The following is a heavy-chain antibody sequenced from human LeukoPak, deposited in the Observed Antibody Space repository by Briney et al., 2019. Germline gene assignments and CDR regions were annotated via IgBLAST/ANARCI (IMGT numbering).Heavy chain of an antibody. CDR1: GGSFSGYY. J-gene: IGHJ6*03. V-gene: IGHV4-34*01. D-gene: IGHD6-13*01. CDR3: ARGVGSSWYYYYYMDV. Sequence: SETLSLTCAVYGGSFSGYYWSWIRQPPGKGLEWIGEINHSGSTNYNPSLKSRVTISVDTSKNQFSLKLSSVTAADTAVYYCARGVGSSWYYYYYMDVWRKGTTVTVSS. CDR2: INHSGST.